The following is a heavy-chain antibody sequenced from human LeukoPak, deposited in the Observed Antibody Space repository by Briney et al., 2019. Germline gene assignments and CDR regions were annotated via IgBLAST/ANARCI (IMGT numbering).Heavy chain of an antibody. CDR1: GFTFSGSA. D-gene: IGHD6-6*01. Sequence: GGSLRLSCAASGFTFSGSAMHWVRQASGKGLEWVGRIRSKANSYATAYAASVKGRFTISRDDSKNTAYLQMNSLKTEDTAVYYCTISSSSENYDYWGQGTLVTVSS. CDR2: IRSKANSYAT. J-gene: IGHJ4*02. CDR3: TISSSSENYDY. V-gene: IGHV3-73*01.